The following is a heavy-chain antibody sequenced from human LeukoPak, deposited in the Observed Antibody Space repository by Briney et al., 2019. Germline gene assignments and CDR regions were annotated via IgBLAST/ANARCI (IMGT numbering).Heavy chain of an antibody. D-gene: IGHD3-10*01. CDR2: ISTSSSYI. V-gene: IGHV3-21*01. Sequence: PGGSLRLSCAASGFTFSSYSMNWVRQAPGKGLEWVSSISTSSSYIYYAASVKGRFTISRDNAKNSLYLQMNSLRAEDTAVYYCARYGSGNYYSGDYYYYYMDVWGKGTTVTVSS. CDR1: GFTFSSYS. CDR3: ARYGSGNYYSGDYYYYYMDV. J-gene: IGHJ6*03.